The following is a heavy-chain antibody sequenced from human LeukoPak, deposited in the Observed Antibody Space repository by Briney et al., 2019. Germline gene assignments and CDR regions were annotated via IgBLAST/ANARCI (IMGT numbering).Heavy chain of an antibody. CDR1: GFSFSGSW. Sequence: GGSLRLSCAASGFSFSGSWMHWVRQVPGKGLVWVSTISGSGDTTYYADSVRGRFTVSRDNSKNTLYLQMNSLRAENTAVYYCARTPQKHCSSTTCYPDYWGQGTLVTVSS. CDR2: ISGSGDTT. J-gene: IGHJ4*02. V-gene: IGHV3-23*01. CDR3: ARTPQKHCSSTTCYPDY. D-gene: IGHD2-2*01.